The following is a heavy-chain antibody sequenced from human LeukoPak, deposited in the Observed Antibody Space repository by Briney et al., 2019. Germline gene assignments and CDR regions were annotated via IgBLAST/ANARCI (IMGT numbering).Heavy chain of an antibody. V-gene: IGHV3-53*01. Sequence: PGGSLRLSCAASGFTVSSNYMSWVRQAPGKGLEWVSVIYSGGSTYYADSVKGRFTISRDNSKNTLYLQMNSLRAEDTAVYYCASGIAAALFDYWSQGTLVTVSS. J-gene: IGHJ4*02. CDR1: GFTVSSNY. CDR2: IYSGGST. CDR3: ASGIAAALFDY. D-gene: IGHD6-13*01.